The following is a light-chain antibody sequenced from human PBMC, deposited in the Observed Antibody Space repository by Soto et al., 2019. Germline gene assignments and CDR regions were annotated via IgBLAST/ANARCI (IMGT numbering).Light chain of an antibody. CDR1: SSDFTNYNY. V-gene: IGLV2-14*03. Sequence: QSALTQPASVSGSPGQSITISCTGTSSDFTNYNYVSWYQHHPGKAPKLMIYDVSNRHSGVSNRFSGSKSGNTASLTISGLQAEDEADYYCTLYTTSTTYVFGTGTKLTVL. J-gene: IGLJ1*01. CDR2: DVS. CDR3: TLYTTSTTYV.